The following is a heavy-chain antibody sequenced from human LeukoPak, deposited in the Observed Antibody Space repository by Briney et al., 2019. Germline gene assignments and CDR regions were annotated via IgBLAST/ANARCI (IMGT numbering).Heavy chain of an antibody. J-gene: IGHJ1*01. CDR3: AKGPTYYYGSGSPRYFQH. D-gene: IGHD3-10*01. V-gene: IGHV3-7*03. CDR1: GFTFSSYM. Sequence: PGGSLRLSCAASGFTFSSYMMTWVRQAPGKGLEWVANIKPDGGEKFYVDSVRGRFTISRDNSKNTLYLQMNSLRAEDTAVYYCAKGPTYYYGSGSPRYFQHWGQGTLVTVSS. CDR2: IKPDGGEK.